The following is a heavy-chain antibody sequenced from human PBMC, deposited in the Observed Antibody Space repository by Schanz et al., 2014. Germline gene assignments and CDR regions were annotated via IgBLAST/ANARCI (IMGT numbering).Heavy chain of an antibody. Sequence: QVQLVQSGAEVQKPGASVMLSCKTSGYSFNLFGVSWVRQAPGQGLEWMGWISAYNGNMNYAPKFQGRVTKTTDTSTSTAYMELRNLRSDDTAVYYCVRDGDERLVVIFDQWGQGTLVTVSS. CDR3: VRDGDERLVVIFDQ. D-gene: IGHD3-22*01. J-gene: IGHJ4*02. CDR2: ISAYNGNM. CDR1: GYSFNLFG. V-gene: IGHV1-18*04.